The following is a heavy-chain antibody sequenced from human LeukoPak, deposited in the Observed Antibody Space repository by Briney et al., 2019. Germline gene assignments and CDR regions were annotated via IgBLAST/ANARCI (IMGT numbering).Heavy chain of an antibody. CDR2: INPNSGGT. V-gene: IGHV1-2*02. J-gene: IGHJ2*01. Sequence: GASVKVSCKASGYTFTGYYMHWVRQAPGQGLEWMGWINPNSGGTNYAQKFQGRVTMTRDTSISTAYMELSRLRSDDTAVYYCARDRAPNRLYWYFDLWGRGTLVTVSS. CDR3: ARDRAPNRLYWYFDL. CDR1: GYTFTGYY. D-gene: IGHD1-14*01.